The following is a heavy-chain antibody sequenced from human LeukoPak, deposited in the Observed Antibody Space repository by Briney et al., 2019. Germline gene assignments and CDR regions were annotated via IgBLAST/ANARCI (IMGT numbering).Heavy chain of an antibody. V-gene: IGHV4-34*01. CDR2: INHSGST. CDR3: AGPGCGGGSCNGNMDV. CDR1: GGSFSGYY. J-gene: IGHJ6*03. Sequence: SGTLSLTCAVYGGSFSGYYWSWIRQPPGKGLEWIGEINHSGSTNYNPSLKSRVTISVDTSKNQFSLKLSSVTAADTAVYYCAGPGCGGGSCNGNMDVWGKGTTVTVSS. D-gene: IGHD2-15*01.